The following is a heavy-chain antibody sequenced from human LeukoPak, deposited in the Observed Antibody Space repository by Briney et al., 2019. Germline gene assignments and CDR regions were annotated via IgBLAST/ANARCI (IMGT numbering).Heavy chain of an antibody. D-gene: IGHD7-27*01. CDR3: AKDRSWGMNSAEY. CDR2: ISDSGGTI. CDR1: GFTFSDHN. Sequence: SGGSLRLSCAASGFTFSDHNMNWVRQAPGKGLEWVSYISDSGGTIYYTDSVKGRFTISRDNSNNTLYLQMNSLGPEDTAVYFCAKDRSWGMNSAEYWGQGTLVTVSS. V-gene: IGHV3-48*01. J-gene: IGHJ4*02.